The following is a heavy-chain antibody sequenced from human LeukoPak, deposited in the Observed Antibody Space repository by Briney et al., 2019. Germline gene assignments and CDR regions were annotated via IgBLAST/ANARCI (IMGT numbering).Heavy chain of an antibody. CDR1: GGSISSYY. D-gene: IGHD6-19*01. Sequence: ETXSPTCTVSGGSISSYYWSWIRQPPGKGLEWIGYISYSGSTNYNPSLKSRVTISVDTSKNQFSLKLSSVAAADTAVYYCARGKQWLGVGGSWYFDLWGRGTLVTVSS. J-gene: IGHJ2*01. CDR2: ISYSGST. CDR3: ARGKQWLGVGGSWYFDL. V-gene: IGHV4-59*01.